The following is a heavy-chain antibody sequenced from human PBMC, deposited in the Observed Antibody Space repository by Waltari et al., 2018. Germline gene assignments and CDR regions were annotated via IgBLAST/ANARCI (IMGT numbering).Heavy chain of an antibody. CDR3: AKARSFYDSSGYAY. CDR1: GFTFSSYG. J-gene: IGHJ4*02. D-gene: IGHD3-22*01. V-gene: IGHV3-30*18. CDR2: ISYDGSNK. Sequence: QVQLVESGGGVVQPGRSLRLSCAASGFTFSSYGMHWVRQAPGKGLEWVAVISYDGSNKYYADSVKGRFTISRDNSKNTLYLQMNSLRAEDTAVYYCAKARSFYDSSGYAYWGQGTLVTVSS.